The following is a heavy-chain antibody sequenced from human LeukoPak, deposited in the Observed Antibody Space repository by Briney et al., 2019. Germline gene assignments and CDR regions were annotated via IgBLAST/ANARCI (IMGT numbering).Heavy chain of an antibody. CDR1: GFTFSNYW. Sequence: PGGSLRLSCAASGFTFSNYWMHWVRQTPGKGLVWVSRINNDGSTTSYADSVKGRFTISRDNSKNTLYLQMNSLRAEDTAVYYCARDYYDSSGYSDAFDIWGQGTMVTVSS. CDR3: ARDYYDSSGYSDAFDI. CDR2: INNDGSTT. V-gene: IGHV3-74*01. D-gene: IGHD3-22*01. J-gene: IGHJ3*02.